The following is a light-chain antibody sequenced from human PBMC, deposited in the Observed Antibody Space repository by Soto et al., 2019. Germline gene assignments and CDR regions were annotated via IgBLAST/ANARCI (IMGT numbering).Light chain of an antibody. CDR1: SSDVGGYNY. CDR3: PSYTSSSTRVV. CDR2: DVS. J-gene: IGLJ2*01. V-gene: IGLV2-14*03. Sequence: QSALTQPASVSGSPGQSITISCTGTSSDVGGYNYVSWYQQHPGKAPKLMIYDVSSRPSGVSNRFSGSKSGNTASLTSSGLQAEDEADYYCPSYTSSSTRVVFGGGTKLTVL.